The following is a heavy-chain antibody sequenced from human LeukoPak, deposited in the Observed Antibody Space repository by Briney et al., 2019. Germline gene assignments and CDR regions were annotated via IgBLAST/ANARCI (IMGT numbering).Heavy chain of an antibody. V-gene: IGHV3-48*04. CDR1: GFTFSTYS. D-gene: IGHD3-16*01. Sequence: GGSLRLSCAASGFTFSTYSMNWVRQAPGKGLEWLSYIDSDTPTIYYADSVKGRFTISRDNAKNSLYLQMNSLRAEDTAVYYCARDGGTYYFDYWGQGTLVTVSS. CDR3: ARDGGTYYFDY. CDR2: IDSDTPTI. J-gene: IGHJ4*02.